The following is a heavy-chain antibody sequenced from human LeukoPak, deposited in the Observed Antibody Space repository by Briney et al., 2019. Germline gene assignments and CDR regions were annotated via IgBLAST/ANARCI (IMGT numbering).Heavy chain of an antibody. V-gene: IGHV4-30-4*01. Sequence: PSETLSLTCTVSGGSMISADTYWTWIRQSPGKGLEWIGYFYYNGRTYYNPSLKSRVTISGGTSKKQFYLKLSSVTAADTAVYYCVRAGTRGYGGFGIEGLYDYWGQGTLITVSS. CDR2: FYYNGRT. CDR3: VRAGTRGYGGFGIEGLYDY. J-gene: IGHJ4*02. CDR1: GGSMISADTY. D-gene: IGHD5-12*01.